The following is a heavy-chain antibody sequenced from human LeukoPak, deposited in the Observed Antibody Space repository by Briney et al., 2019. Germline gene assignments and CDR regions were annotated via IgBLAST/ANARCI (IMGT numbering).Heavy chain of an antibody. Sequence: GGSLRLSCAASGFTFSSYGMHWVRQAPGKGLEWVAFIRYDGSNKYYADPVKGRFTISRDNSKNTLYLQMNSLRAEDTAVYYCARADCSSTSCSPRGDYFDYWGQGTLVTVSS. CDR2: IRYDGSNK. CDR3: ARADCSSTSCSPRGDYFDY. D-gene: IGHD2-2*01. V-gene: IGHV3-30*02. J-gene: IGHJ4*02. CDR1: GFTFSSYG.